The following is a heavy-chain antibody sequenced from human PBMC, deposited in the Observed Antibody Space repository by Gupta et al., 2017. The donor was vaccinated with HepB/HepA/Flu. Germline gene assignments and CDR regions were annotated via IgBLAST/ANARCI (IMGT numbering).Heavy chain of an antibody. J-gene: IGHJ4*02. V-gene: IGHV3-30*04. CDR2: ISYDGKKE. CDR1: GFIFSSYA. D-gene: IGHD4-23*01. Sequence: QVQLVESGGGVVQPGRSLRLSCAASGFIFSSYAMHWVRQAPGKGLEWVAVISYDGKKEYYADSVKGRITISRDNSKNTVYLQMNSLRVEDTAVYYCARAGGGGYNGRNHYFDFWGQGTLVTVSS. CDR3: ARAGGGGYNGRNHYFDF.